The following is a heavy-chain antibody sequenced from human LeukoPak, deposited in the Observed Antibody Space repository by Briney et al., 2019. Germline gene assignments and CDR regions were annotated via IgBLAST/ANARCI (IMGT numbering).Heavy chain of an antibody. D-gene: IGHD5-12*01. CDR3: ARDRKTATIGGRVSDY. J-gene: IGHJ4*02. Sequence: ASVKVSCKASGYTFTSYGISWVRQAPGQGLERMGWISAYNGNTNYAQKLQGRVTMTTDTSTSTAYMELRSLRSDDTAVYYCARDRKTATIGGRVSDYWGQGTLVTVSS. V-gene: IGHV1-18*01. CDR2: ISAYNGNT. CDR1: GYTFTSYG.